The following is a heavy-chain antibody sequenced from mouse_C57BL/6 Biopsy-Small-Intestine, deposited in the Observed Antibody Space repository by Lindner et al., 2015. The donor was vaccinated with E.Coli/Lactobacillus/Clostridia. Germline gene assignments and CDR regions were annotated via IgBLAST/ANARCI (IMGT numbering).Heavy chain of an antibody. V-gene: IGHV1-9*01. CDR2: ILPGRGST. CDR3: ATYHYGSRSYFDY. D-gene: IGHD1-1*01. CDR1: GHTFNGYW. J-gene: IGHJ2*01. Sequence: VQLQESGPELVKPGASVKISCKATGHTFNGYWIEWVKQRPGHGLEWIGEILPGRGSTNYNENFKGKATFTADTSSNTANMQLSSLTTEDSAIYYCATYHYGSRSYFDYWGQGTTLTVSS.